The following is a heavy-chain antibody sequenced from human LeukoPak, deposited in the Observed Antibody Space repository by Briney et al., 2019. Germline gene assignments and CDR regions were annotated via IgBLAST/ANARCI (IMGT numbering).Heavy chain of an antibody. Sequence: PGGSLRLPCAASGFTVGTNYVTWVRQAPGKGLEWVSFISGGGLTYFADSVKGRFTISRDYSKNTVYLQLNSLRADDTAMYFCARGFGGDLLGYYFDSWGQGTLVTVSS. CDR3: ARGFGGDLLGYYFDS. J-gene: IGHJ4*02. D-gene: IGHD3-10*01. V-gene: IGHV3-53*01. CDR2: ISGGGLT. CDR1: GFTVGTNY.